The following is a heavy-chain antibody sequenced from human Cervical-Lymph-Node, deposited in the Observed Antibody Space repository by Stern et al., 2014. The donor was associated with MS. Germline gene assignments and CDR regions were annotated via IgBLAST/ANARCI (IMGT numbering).Heavy chain of an antibody. CDR2: MNPDSGNT. V-gene: IGHV1-8*01. Sequence: QVQLVQSGTEVKKPGASVKVSCKASGYTFTSYDVHWVRQATGQGLEWMGWMNPDSGNTVYAQNFQGRVTMTRNTSITTAYMELSSLRFEDTAVYFCASEGFDYWGQGTLVTVSS. CDR3: ASEGFDY. J-gene: IGHJ4*02. CDR1: GYTFTSYD.